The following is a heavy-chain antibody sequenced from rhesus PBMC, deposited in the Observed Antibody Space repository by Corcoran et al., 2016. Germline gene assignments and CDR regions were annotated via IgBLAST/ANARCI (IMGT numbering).Heavy chain of an antibody. J-gene: IGHJ2*01. CDR1: GYSISSGYG. CDR3: AINPDYEDDYGYYYTGYFDL. D-gene: IGHD3-9*01. CDR2: IGGINGNT. Sequence: QVQLQELGPGLVKPSETMSLTCAVSGYSISSGYGWSWIRQPPGKGLECVWYIGGINGNTNYNPPTKMQVNMSKDTAKNQFSRKLSSVTAVDTASYYGAINPDYEDDYGYYYTGYFDLLGPGTPITISS. V-gene: IGHV4-127*01.